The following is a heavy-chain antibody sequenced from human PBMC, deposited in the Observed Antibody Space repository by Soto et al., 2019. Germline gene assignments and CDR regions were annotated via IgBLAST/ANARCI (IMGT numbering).Heavy chain of an antibody. CDR3: AKARDTVTAYDAYDM. CDR2: ITGSGGFT. J-gene: IGHJ3*02. CDR1: EFTFSSYP. D-gene: IGHD2-21*02. Sequence: GGSLRLSCAASEFTFSSYPMSWVRQAPGKGLEWVSAITGSGGFTNYADSVKGQFTISRDNSKNTLFLQMNSLRAEDTAVYYCAKARDTVTAYDAYDMWGQGTMVTVSS. V-gene: IGHV3-23*01.